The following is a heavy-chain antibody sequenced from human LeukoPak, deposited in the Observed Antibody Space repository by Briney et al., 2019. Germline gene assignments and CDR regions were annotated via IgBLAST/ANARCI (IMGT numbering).Heavy chain of an antibody. V-gene: IGHV3-30*18. D-gene: IGHD6-13*01. J-gene: IGHJ4*02. Sequence: GGSLRLSCAASGFTFSSYGMHWVRQAPGKGLEWVAVISYDGSNKYYADSVKGRFTISRDNSKNTLYLQMNSLRAEDTAVYYCAKGGRSWLSVDYRGQGTLVTVSS. CDR3: AKGGRSWLSVDY. CDR1: GFTFSSYG. CDR2: ISYDGSNK.